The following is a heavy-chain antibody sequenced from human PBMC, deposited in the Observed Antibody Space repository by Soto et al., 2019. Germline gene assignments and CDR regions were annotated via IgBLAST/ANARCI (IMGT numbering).Heavy chain of an antibody. V-gene: IGHV3-13*01. CDR3: AKSQEIGTHFFDS. D-gene: IGHD6-13*01. CDR1: GFTFSGFD. CDR2: IGTAGDT. J-gene: IGHJ4*02. Sequence: PGGSLRLSCEASGFTFSGFDMHWVRQPTGKGLEWVSSIGTAGDTYDAVSVKGRFTISRDNAKNSLSLQMNSLRAGDMAVYFCAKSQEIGTHFFDSWGQGTQVTVS.